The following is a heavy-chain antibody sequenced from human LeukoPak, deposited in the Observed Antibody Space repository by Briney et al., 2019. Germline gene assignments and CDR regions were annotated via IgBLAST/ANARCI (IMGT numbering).Heavy chain of an antibody. CDR3: ARDRRTDGSGSYFYYYYMDV. CDR2: INHSGST. CDR1: GGSFSGYY. D-gene: IGHD3-10*01. Sequence: LKPSETLSLTCAVYGGSFSGYYWSWIRQPPGKGLEWIGEINHSGSTNYNPSLKSRVTISVDTSKNQFSLKLSSVTAADTAVYYCARDRRTDGSGSYFYYYYMDVWGKGTTVTVSS. J-gene: IGHJ6*03. V-gene: IGHV4-34*01.